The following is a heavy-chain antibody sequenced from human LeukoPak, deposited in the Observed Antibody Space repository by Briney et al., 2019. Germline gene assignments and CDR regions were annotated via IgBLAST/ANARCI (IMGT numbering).Heavy chain of an antibody. D-gene: IGHD6-19*01. Sequence: SETLSLTCTVSGGSISNYYWSWIRQPPGKGLEWIGYIYFSGSTNYNPSLKSRVTISVDTSKNQFSLKLRSVTAADTAVYYCARVNIAVAGTGGFDIWGQGTMVTVSS. CDR3: ARVNIAVAGTGGFDI. CDR1: GGSISNYY. V-gene: IGHV4-59*01. CDR2: IYFSGST. J-gene: IGHJ3*02.